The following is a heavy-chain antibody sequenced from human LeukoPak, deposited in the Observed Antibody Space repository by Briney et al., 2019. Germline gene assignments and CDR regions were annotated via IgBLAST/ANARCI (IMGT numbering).Heavy chain of an antibody. V-gene: IGHV5-51*01. CDR3: ARPQPYCSGGTCYAY. CDR2: IYLGDSDT. Sequence: GESLKISCKGSGYNFTSYWIGWVRQMPGKGLEWMGVIYLGDSDTRYSPSFQGQVTISADKSISTAYLQWSSLKASDTAMYYCARPQPYCSGGTCYAYWGQGTLVTVSS. D-gene: IGHD2-15*01. J-gene: IGHJ4*02. CDR1: GYNFTSYW.